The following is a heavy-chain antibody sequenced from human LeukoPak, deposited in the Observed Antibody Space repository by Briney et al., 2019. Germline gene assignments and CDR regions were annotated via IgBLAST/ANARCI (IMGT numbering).Heavy chain of an antibody. D-gene: IGHD7-27*01. CDR2: ISGSGGST. Sequence: PGGSLRLSCAASGFTFSSYAVSWVRQAPGGGLEWVSAISGSGGSTYYADSVKGRFTISRDNSKNTLYLQMNSLRAEDTAVYYCARVGPWGQLYYYYGMDVWGQGTTVTVSS. CDR3: ARVGPWGQLYYYYGMDV. V-gene: IGHV3-23*01. CDR1: GFTFSSYA. J-gene: IGHJ6*02.